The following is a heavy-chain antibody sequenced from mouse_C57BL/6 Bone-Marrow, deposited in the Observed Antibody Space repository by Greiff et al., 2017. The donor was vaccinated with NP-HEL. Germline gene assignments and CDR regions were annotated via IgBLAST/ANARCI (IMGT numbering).Heavy chain of an antibody. D-gene: IGHD3-2*02. CDR3: TKAAQVPWFAY. CDR2: IDPENGDT. V-gene: IGHV14-4*01. CDR1: GFNIKDDY. Sequence: VQLKESGAELVRPGASVKLSCTASGFNIKDDYMHWVKQRPEQGLEWIGWIDPENGDTEYASKFQGKATITAATSSTTAYLQLSSLTSADTAVYYCTKAAQVPWFAYWGQGTLVTVSA. J-gene: IGHJ3*01.